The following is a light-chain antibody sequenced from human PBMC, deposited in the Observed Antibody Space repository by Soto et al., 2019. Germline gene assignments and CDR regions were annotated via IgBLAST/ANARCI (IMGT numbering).Light chain of an antibody. V-gene: IGLV2-23*03. J-gene: IGLJ1*01. CDR2: EGS. Sequence: QPASVSGSPGQSITISCTGTSSDVGSYNLVSWYQQHPGKAPKLMIYEGSKRPSGVSNRFSGSKSGNTASLTISGLQAEDEADYYCCSYAGSSTFFDVFGTGTKLTVL. CDR1: SSDVGSYNL. CDR3: CSYAGSSTFFDV.